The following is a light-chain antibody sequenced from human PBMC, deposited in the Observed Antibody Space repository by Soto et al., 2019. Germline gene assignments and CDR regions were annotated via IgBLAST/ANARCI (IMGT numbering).Light chain of an antibody. CDR2: GAS. Sequence: EIVMSQSPATLSVNPGERATLSCRASQSVSSKLAWYQQKPGQAPRLLIYGASTRATGIPARFSGSGSRTEFTLTINSLQSEDFAVYYCQQYNNWPPYTLGQGTKVDI. J-gene: IGKJ2*01. V-gene: IGKV3-15*01. CDR1: QSVSSK. CDR3: QQYNNWPPYT.